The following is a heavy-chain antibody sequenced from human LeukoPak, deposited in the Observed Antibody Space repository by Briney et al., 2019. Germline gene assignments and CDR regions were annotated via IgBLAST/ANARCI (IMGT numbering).Heavy chain of an antibody. CDR1: GFTFSSYA. J-gene: IGHJ4*02. Sequence: GGSLRLSCAASGFTFSSYAMSWVRQAPGKGLEWVSATSGSGTTTYYADSVKGRFTISRDNSENTLYLQVNSLRADDTAVYYCAKEVSRGAYSDYWGQGTLVTVSS. CDR2: TSGSGTTT. D-gene: IGHD3-10*01. V-gene: IGHV3-23*01. CDR3: AKEVSRGAYSDY.